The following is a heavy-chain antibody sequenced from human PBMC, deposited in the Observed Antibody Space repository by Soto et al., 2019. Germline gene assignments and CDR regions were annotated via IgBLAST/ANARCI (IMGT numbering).Heavy chain of an antibody. CDR2: INPNSDGT. Sequence: ASVKVSCKASGYTFTGYYMHCVRQAPGQGLEWMGWINPNSDGTNYAQKFQGRVTMTRDTPISTAYMELSRLRSDDTAVYYCARVPRGFGEFPIMTWGQGTLVTVSS. CDR1: GYTFTGYY. J-gene: IGHJ5*02. V-gene: IGHV1-2*02. CDR3: ARVPRGFGEFPIMT. D-gene: IGHD3-10*01.